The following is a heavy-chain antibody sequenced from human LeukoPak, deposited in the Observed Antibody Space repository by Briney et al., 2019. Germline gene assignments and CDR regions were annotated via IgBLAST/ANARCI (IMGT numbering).Heavy chain of an antibody. J-gene: IGHJ4*02. CDR3: ARDRDNITCPHDY. Sequence: GGSLRLSCAASGFTFSSYWMTWVRQAPGKGLEWVANIKPDGTKKYYVDSVKGRFTISRDNAKNSLYLQMNSLRAEDTAVFYCARDRDNITCPHDYWGQGTLVTVSS. D-gene: IGHD2-15*01. V-gene: IGHV3-7*05. CDR1: GFTFSSYW. CDR2: IKPDGTKK.